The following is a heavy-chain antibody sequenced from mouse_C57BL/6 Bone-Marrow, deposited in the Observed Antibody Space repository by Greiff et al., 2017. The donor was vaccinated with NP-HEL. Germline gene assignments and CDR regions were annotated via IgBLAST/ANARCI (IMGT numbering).Heavy chain of an antibody. CDR3: ARSGYYGSSLYWYFDV. V-gene: IGHV1-39*01. D-gene: IGHD1-1*01. CDR1: GYSFTDYN. Sequence: EVQLQESGPELVKPGASVKISCKASGYSFTDYNMNWVKQSNGKSLEWIGVINPNYGTTSYNQKFKGKATLTVDQSSSTAYRQLNSLTSEDSAVYYCARSGYYGSSLYWYFDVWGTGTTVTVSS. J-gene: IGHJ1*03. CDR2: INPNYGTT.